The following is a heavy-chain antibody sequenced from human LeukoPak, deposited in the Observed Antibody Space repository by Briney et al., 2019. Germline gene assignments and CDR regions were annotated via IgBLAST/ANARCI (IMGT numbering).Heavy chain of an antibody. J-gene: IGHJ2*01. D-gene: IGHD4-17*01. CDR2: IYYSGST. V-gene: IGHV4-59*12. CDR3: ARDRRIFIKETVTTNWYFDL. Sequence: PSETLSLTCTVSGGSISGFDWSWVRQPPGKGLEWIGYIYYSGSTNYNPSLKRRVTMSVDTSKNQFSLKLSSVTAADTAVYYCARDRRIFIKETVTTNWYFDLWGRGTLVTVSS. CDR1: GGSISGFD.